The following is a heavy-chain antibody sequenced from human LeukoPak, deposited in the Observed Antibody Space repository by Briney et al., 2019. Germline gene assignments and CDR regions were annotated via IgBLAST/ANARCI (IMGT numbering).Heavy chain of an antibody. CDR2: IIPIFGTA. V-gene: IGHV1-69*05. J-gene: IGHJ3*02. Sequence: SVKVSCKASGYTFTSYDINWVRQATGQGLEWMGGIIPIFGTANYAQKFQGRVTITTNESTSTAYMELSSLRSEDTAVYYCARENSGDTATDAFDIWGQGTMVTVSS. D-gene: IGHD5-18*01. CDR3: ARENSGDTATDAFDI. CDR1: GYTFTSYD.